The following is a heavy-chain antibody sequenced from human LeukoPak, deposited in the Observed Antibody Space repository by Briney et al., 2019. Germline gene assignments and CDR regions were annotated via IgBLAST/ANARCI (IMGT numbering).Heavy chain of an antibody. CDR2: IKSDGST. D-gene: IGHD3-10*01. J-gene: IGHJ5*02. V-gene: IGHV3-74*01. CDR3: ARAVTYFYGSVTYDWFDP. Sequence: GGSLRLSCAASGFTFSSYAMSWVRQAPGKGLVWVSRIKSDGSTIYADSVKGRFTISRDNAKNTVYLQMNSLRAEDTAIYYCARAVTYFYGSVTYDWFDPWGQGTLVTVSS. CDR1: GFTFSSYA.